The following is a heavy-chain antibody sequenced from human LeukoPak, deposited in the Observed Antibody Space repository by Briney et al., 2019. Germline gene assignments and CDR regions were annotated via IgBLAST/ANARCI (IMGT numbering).Heavy chain of an antibody. D-gene: IGHD1-26*01. Sequence: GGSLRLSCAASGFTFSSYSMNWVRQAPGKGLEWVSSISSSSSYIYYADSVKGRFTISRDNAKNSLYLQMNSLRAGDTAVYYCARSGLSDYFDYWGQGTLVTVSS. CDR2: ISSSSSYI. CDR1: GFTFSSYS. V-gene: IGHV3-21*01. J-gene: IGHJ4*02. CDR3: ARSGLSDYFDY.